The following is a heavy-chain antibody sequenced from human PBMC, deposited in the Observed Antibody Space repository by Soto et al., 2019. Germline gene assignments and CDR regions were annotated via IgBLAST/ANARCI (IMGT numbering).Heavy chain of an antibody. CDR1: GYTFTSYG. CDR2: INAYNGNT. D-gene: IGHD3-22*01. CDR3: ARDAFHYYDSSLIDY. Sequence: QVQLVQSGAEVKKPGASVKVSCKASGYTFTSYGISWVRQAPGQGLEWMGWINAYNGNTNYAQKLQGRVTMTTDTSTSTAYMELRSLRSDDTAVYYCARDAFHYYDSSLIDYWGQGTLVTVSS. V-gene: IGHV1-18*01. J-gene: IGHJ4*02.